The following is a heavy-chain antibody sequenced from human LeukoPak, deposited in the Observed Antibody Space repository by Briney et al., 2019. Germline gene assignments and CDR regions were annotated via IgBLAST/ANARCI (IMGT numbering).Heavy chain of an antibody. CDR2: ISYDGSNK. D-gene: IGHD3-3*01. Sequence: GGSLRLSCAASGFTFSSYAMHWVRQAPGKGLEWVAVISYDGSNKYYADSVKGRFTISRDNSKNTLYLQMNSLRAEDTAVYYCARATEDFWSGYYDQPFGYWGQGTLVTVSS. J-gene: IGHJ4*02. CDR1: GFTFSSYA. V-gene: IGHV3-30-3*01. CDR3: ARATEDFWSGYYDQPFGY.